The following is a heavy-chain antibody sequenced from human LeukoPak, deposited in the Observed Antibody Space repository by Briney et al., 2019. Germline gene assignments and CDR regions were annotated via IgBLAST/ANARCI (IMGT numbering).Heavy chain of an antibody. CDR2: ISAYNGNT. CDR3: ARVGFWSGYYSWFDP. CDR1: GYTFTSYG. Sequence: ASVKVSCKASGYTFTSYGISWVRQAPGQGLEWMVWISAYNGNTNYAQKLQGRVTMTTDTSTSTAYMELRSLRSDDTAVYYCARVGFWSGYYSWFDPWGQGTLVTVSS. J-gene: IGHJ5*02. V-gene: IGHV1-18*01. D-gene: IGHD3-3*01.